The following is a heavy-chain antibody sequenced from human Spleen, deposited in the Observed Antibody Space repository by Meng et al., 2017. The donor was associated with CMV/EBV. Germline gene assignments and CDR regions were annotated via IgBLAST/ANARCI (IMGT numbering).Heavy chain of an antibody. D-gene: IGHD1-14*01. CDR1: GGTLSSNT. CDR3: ARDQSNHSYDMDV. CDR2: IIPLFGIA. J-gene: IGHJ6*02. V-gene: IGHV1-69*04. Sequence: SVKVSCKASGGTLSSNTISWVRQAPGQTLEWMGRIIPLFGIANYAPRFQGRVTITADTSTSTAFMELSSLRSEDTAVYYCARDQSNHSYDMDVWGQGTTVTVSS.